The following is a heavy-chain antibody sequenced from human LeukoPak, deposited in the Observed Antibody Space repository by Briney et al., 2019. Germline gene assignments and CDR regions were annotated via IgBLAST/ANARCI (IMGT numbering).Heavy chain of an antibody. CDR3: ARARIAAPLLDY. Sequence: GGSLRLSCAASGFIFSSYEMNWVRQTPGKGLEWVSYISNHGKSRNYVDSVKGRFAISRDNAKNSLYLQVNSLRVEDTAVYFCARARIAAPLLDYWGQGSLVTVSS. CDR2: ISNHGKSR. CDR1: GFIFSSYE. J-gene: IGHJ4*02. D-gene: IGHD6-13*01. V-gene: IGHV3-48*03.